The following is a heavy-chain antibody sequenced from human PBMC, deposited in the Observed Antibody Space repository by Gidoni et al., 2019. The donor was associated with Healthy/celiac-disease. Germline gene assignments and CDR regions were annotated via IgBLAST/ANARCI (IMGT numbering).Heavy chain of an antibody. CDR1: GFTVSSYA. Sequence: EVPLLESGGGLVQHGGSLMLSCAAPGFTVSSYAMSWVRQAPGKGLEWVSAISGSGGSRYYADSVKGRFTISRDNSKNTLYLQMNSLRAEDTAVYYCAKGGGNSLGYFDYWGQGTLVTVSS. CDR3: AKGGGNSLGYFDY. V-gene: IGHV3-23*01. D-gene: IGHD2-21*02. CDR2: ISGSGGSR. J-gene: IGHJ4*02.